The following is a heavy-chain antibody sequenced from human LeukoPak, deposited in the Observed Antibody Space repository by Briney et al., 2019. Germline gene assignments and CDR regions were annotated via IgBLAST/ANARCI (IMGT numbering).Heavy chain of an antibody. Sequence: GGSLRLSCAASGAIFSNHAMSWVRQAPGKGLEWVSLISGTGITTYYAASVKGRFTISRDNSKNTLYLQMNSLRAEDTALYYCASTSMVRGVITPFDYWGQGTLVTVSS. CDR2: ISGTGITT. D-gene: IGHD3-10*01. CDR1: GAIFSNHA. V-gene: IGHV3-23*01. CDR3: ASTSMVRGVITPFDY. J-gene: IGHJ4*02.